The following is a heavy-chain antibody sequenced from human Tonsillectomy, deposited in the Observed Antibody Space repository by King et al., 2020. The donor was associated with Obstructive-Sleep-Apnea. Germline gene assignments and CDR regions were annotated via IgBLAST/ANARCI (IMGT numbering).Heavy chain of an antibody. D-gene: IGHD1-1*01. V-gene: IGHV3-49*03. CDR1: GFTFGDYA. J-gene: IGHJ5*02. CDR2: IRSKAYGGIT. CDR3: TRKNWNRSFDP. Sequence: VQLVESGGGLVQPGRSLRLSCTASGFTFGDYAISWFRQAPGKGLEWVGFIRSKAYGGITEYAASVEGRFTISRDDSENIAYLQKSSLKNEDTAVYYCTRKNWNRSFDPWGQGTLVTVSS.